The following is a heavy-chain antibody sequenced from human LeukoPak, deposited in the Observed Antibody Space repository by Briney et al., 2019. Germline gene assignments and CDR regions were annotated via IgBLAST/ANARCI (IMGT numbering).Heavy chain of an antibody. J-gene: IGHJ5*02. Sequence: GGSLGLSCAASGFTFSSYEMNWVRQDPGKGLEWVSYISSSGSTIYYADSVKGRFTISRDNAKNSLYLQMNSLRAEDTAVYYCARDRDSGYGFRFDPWGQGTLVTVSS. CDR2: ISSSGSTI. V-gene: IGHV3-48*03. D-gene: IGHD5-12*01. CDR1: GFTFSSYE. CDR3: ARDRDSGYGFRFDP.